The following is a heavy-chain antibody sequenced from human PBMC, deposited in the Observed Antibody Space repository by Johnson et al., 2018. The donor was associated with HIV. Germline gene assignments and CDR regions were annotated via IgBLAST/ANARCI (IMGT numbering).Heavy chain of an antibody. V-gene: IGHV3-15*01. CDR2: IKSKTDGGTT. CDR3: TATMIVVVISRDDAFDI. J-gene: IGHJ3*02. D-gene: IGHD3-22*01. Sequence: VQLVESGGGVVQPGRSLRLYCTASGFTFSNAWMSWVRQAPGKGLEWVGRIKSKTDGGTTDYAAPVTGRFIISRDDSKNTLYLQMNSLKTEDTAVYHCTATMIVVVISRDDAFDIWGQGTMVTVSS. CDR1: GFTFSNAW.